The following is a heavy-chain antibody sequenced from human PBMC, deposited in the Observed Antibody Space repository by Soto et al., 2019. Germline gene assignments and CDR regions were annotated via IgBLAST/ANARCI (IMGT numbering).Heavy chain of an antibody. CDR3: AREGSGYNF. CDR2: IIPVFGRP. V-gene: IGHV1-69*13. Sequence: SVKVSCKASGGTFSSFGISWVRQAPGQGREWMGGIIPVFGRPNYAQRFRGRLTITADESTNTGYMELIDLRSEDTAVYYCAREGSGYNFWGQGTQVTVS. CDR1: GGTFSSFG. D-gene: IGHD5-12*01. J-gene: IGHJ1*01.